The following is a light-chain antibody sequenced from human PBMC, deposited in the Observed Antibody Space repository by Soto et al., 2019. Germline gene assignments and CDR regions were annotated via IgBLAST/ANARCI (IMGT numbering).Light chain of an antibody. Sequence: QSVLTQPPSVSGAPGQWVTISCTGSSSNIGAGYDVHWYQQLPGTAPKLLIYGNSNRPSGVPDRFSGSKSGTSASLAITGLQAEDEADYYCQSYDSSLSEVVFGGGTKLTVL. V-gene: IGLV1-40*01. CDR1: SSNIGAGYD. J-gene: IGLJ2*01. CDR3: QSYDSSLSEVV. CDR2: GNS.